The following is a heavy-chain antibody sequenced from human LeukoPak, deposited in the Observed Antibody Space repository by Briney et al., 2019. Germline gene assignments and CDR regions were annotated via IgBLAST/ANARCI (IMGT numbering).Heavy chain of an antibody. J-gene: IGHJ4*02. CDR2: ISGSGGST. Sequence: GGSLRLSCAASGSTFSSYAMSWVRQAPGKGLEWVSAISGSGGSTYYADSVKGRFTISRDNSKNTLYLQMNSLRAEDTAVYYCAKGVDYDFWSGYYYLNWGQGIRVTVAS. D-gene: IGHD3-3*01. CDR3: AKGVDYDFWSGYYYLN. CDR1: GSTFSSYA. V-gene: IGHV3-23*01.